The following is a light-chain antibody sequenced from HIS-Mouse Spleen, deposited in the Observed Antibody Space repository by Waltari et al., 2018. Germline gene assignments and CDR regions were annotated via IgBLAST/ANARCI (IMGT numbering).Light chain of an antibody. CDR3: QAWDSSTDVV. Sequence: SYELTQPPSVSVSPGQTASITCSGDKLGDKYACWYQQKPGQSPVLVIYQDSKRPSGIPERLSGSKSGNTATLTISGTQAMDEADYYCQAWDSSTDVVFGGGTKLTVL. CDR1: KLGDKY. CDR2: QDS. V-gene: IGLV3-1*01. J-gene: IGLJ2*01.